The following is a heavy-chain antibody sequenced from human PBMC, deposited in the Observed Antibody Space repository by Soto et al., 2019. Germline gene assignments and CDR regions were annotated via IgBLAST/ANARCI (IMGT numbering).Heavy chain of an antibody. V-gene: IGHV4-34*01. J-gene: IGHJ4*02. CDR1: GGSFSGYY. CDR2: INHSGST. CDR3: ARVAVAFSGRSGSYYSY. D-gene: IGHD1-26*01. Sequence: QVQLQQWGAGLLKPSETLSLTCAVYGGSFSGYYWSWIRQPPGKGLEWIGEINHSGSTNYNPSLKSRVPISVDTAKNQFSLKLSSVTAADTAVYYCARVAVAFSGRSGSYYSYWGQGTLVTVSS.